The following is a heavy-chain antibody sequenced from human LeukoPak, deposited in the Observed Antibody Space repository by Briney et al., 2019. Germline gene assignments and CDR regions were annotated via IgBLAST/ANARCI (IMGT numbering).Heavy chain of an antibody. CDR2: ISGSNDNT. V-gene: IGHV3-23*01. CDR3: AKGRGTTVTSAANY. CDR1: GFTFSSYA. J-gene: IGHJ4*02. D-gene: IGHD4-17*01. Sequence: GGSLRLSCAASGFTFSSYAMSWVRQAPGEGLEWVSCISGSNDNTYYADSVMDRLTISRDNSKNTLSLQMNSLRAEDTAVYYCAKGRGTTVTSAANYWGQGTLVTVSS.